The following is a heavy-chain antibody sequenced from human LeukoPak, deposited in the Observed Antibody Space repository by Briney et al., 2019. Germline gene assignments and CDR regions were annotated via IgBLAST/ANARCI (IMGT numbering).Heavy chain of an antibody. Sequence: PGGSLRLSCAASGLTFSSYEMNWVRQAPGKGLEWVSYIGTGGSTIYYADSVKGRFTISRDDANNSLYLQMNSLRAEDTAVYYCVRGGYCTSTICYSLNAFDIWGQGTTVTVSS. CDR1: GLTFSSYE. J-gene: IGHJ3*02. CDR3: VRGGYCTSTICYSLNAFDI. V-gene: IGHV3-48*03. CDR2: IGTGGSTI. D-gene: IGHD2-2*01.